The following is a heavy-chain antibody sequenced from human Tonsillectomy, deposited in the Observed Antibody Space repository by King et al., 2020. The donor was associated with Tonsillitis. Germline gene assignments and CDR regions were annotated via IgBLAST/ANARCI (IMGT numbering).Heavy chain of an antibody. CDR1: GGSFSGYY. CDR2: INHSGST. V-gene: IGHV4-34*01. D-gene: IGHD3-22*01. J-gene: IGHJ4*02. Sequence: VQLQQWGAGLLKPSETLSLTCAVYGGSFSGYYWSWIRQPPGKGLEWIGEINHSGSTNYNPSLKSRVTVSVDTSKNQFSLKLSSVTAADTAVYYCARGRGDSSGYCFDYWGQGTLVTVSS. CDR3: ARGRGDSSGYCFDY.